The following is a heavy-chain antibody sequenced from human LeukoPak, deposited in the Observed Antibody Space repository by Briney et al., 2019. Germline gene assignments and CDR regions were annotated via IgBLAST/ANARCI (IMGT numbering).Heavy chain of an antibody. Sequence: PSETLSLTCTVSGGSISSYYWSWIRQPSGKGLEWIGYIYYSGSTNYNPSLESRVTISVDTSKNQFSLKLSSVTAADTAVYYCARDIVGATYFDYWGQGTLVTVSS. CDR3: ARDIVGATYFDY. V-gene: IGHV4-59*01. D-gene: IGHD1-26*01. J-gene: IGHJ4*02. CDR1: GGSISSYY. CDR2: IYYSGST.